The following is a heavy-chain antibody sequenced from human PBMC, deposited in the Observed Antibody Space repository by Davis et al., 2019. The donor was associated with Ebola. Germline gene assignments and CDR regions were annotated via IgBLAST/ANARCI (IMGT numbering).Heavy chain of an antibody. D-gene: IGHD4-17*01. CDR3: AKDSYADYANWFDP. J-gene: IGHJ5*02. V-gene: IGHV3-33*06. CDR2: IWYDGGNK. CDR1: GFTFSSYG. Sequence: GESLKISCAASGFTFSSYGMHWVRQAPGKGLEWVAVIWYDGGNKYYADSVKGRFTISRDDSKNTLYLQMNSLRAEDTAVYYCAKDSYADYANWFDPWGQGTLVTVSS.